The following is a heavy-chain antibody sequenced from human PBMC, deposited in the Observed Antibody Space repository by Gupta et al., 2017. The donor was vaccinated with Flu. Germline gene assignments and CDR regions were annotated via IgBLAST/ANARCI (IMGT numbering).Heavy chain of an antibody. V-gene: IGHV3-33*01. Sequence: QVQLVESGGGVVQPGRSLRLSCAASGFTFSSYGMHWVRQAPGKGLEWVAVIWYDGSNKYYADSVKGRFTISRDNSKNTLYLQMNSLRAEDTAVYYCARDLGVERFLEWLYLFGGQGTLVTVSS. CDR2: IWYDGSNK. CDR3: ARDLGVERFLEWLYLF. CDR1: GFTFSSYG. J-gene: IGHJ4*02. D-gene: IGHD3-3*01.